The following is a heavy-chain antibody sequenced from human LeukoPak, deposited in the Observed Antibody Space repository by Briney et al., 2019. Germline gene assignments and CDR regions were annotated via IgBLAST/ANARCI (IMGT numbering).Heavy chain of an antibody. J-gene: IGHJ4*02. D-gene: IGHD6-13*01. V-gene: IGHV4-31*03. Sequence: SETLSLTCTVSGGSISSGGYYWSWIRQHPGKGLEWIGCIYYSGSTYYNPSLKSRVTISVDTSKNQFSLKLSSVTAADTAVYYCARVATSQQLASYYFDYWGQGTLVTVSS. CDR1: GGSISSGGYY. CDR2: IYYSGST. CDR3: ARVATSQQLASYYFDY.